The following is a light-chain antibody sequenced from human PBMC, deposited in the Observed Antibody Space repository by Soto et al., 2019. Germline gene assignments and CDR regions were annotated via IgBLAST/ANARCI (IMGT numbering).Light chain of an antibody. CDR1: QSVSSSY. CDR2: GAS. V-gene: IGKV3-20*01. CDR3: LQYGTSPRT. Sequence: EIVLTQSPGTLSLSPGERATLSCRASQSVSSSYLAWYQQKPGQAPRLLIYGASCRATVIPDRFSGSGAGTDFTLTISRLEPEDFAVYYCLQYGTSPRTFGQGTKVEIK. J-gene: IGKJ1*01.